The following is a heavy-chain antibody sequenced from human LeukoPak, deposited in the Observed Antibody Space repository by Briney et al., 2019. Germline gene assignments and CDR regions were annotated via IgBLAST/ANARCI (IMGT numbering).Heavy chain of an antibody. D-gene: IGHD6-19*01. Sequence: SETLSLTCTVSGGSISNYHWSWIRQPSGKGLEWIGQIHTSGSTNYNPPLKSRVSMSIDTTEDQVSLTIRSVTAADTAFYYCARRDISSGWSFDYWGQGTLVTVSS. V-gene: IGHV4-4*07. J-gene: IGHJ4*02. CDR3: ARRDISSGWSFDY. CDR1: GGSISNYH. CDR2: IHTSGST.